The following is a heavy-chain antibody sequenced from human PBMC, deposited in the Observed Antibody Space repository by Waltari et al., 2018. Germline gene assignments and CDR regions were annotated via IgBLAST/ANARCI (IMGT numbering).Heavy chain of an antibody. CDR3: ATNYNSSSSFYYYYYGMDV. J-gene: IGHJ6*02. Sequence: EVQLVQSGAEVKKPGESLKISCKGSGYSFTSYWIGWVRQMPGKGLEWMGIIYPGDSDTRYSPSFQGQVTISADKSISTAYLQWSSLKASDTAMYYCATNYNSSSSFYYYYYGMDVWGQGTTVTVSS. CDR1: GYSFTSYW. CDR2: IYPGDSDT. D-gene: IGHD6-6*01. V-gene: IGHV5-51*03.